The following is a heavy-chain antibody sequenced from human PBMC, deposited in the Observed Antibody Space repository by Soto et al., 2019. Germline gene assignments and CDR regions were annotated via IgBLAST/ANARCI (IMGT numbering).Heavy chain of an antibody. CDR2: ISWNSGSI. CDR1: GFTFDDYA. J-gene: IGHJ6*02. V-gene: IGHV3-9*01. Sequence: EVQLVESGGGLVQPGRSLRLSCAASGFTFDDYAMHWVRQALGKGLEWVSGISWNSGSIGYADSVKGRFTIYRDNAKNSLYLQMNSLRAEDTALYYCAKASYGMDVWGQGTTVTVSS. CDR3: AKASYGMDV.